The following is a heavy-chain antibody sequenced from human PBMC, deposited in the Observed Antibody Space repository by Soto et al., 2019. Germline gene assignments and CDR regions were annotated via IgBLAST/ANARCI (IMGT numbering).Heavy chain of an antibody. CDR3: ARGRYYYGSGSYLGAFDI. CDR2: IYYSGNT. D-gene: IGHD3-10*01. J-gene: IGHJ3*02. Sequence: SETLSLTCTVSGGSISSGDYYWGWIRQPPGKGLEWIGSIYYSGNTYYNPSLKSRVTISVDTSKNQFSLKLSSVTAADTAVYYCARGRYYYGSGSYLGAFDIWGQGTMVTVSS. V-gene: IGHV4-39*07. CDR1: GGSISSGDYY.